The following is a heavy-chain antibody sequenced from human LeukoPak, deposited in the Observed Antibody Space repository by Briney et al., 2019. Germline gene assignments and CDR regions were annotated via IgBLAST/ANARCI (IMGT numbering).Heavy chain of an antibody. CDR3: AKGYCSSTSCHNWFDP. Sequence: GGSLRLSCAASGFTFSDYYMSWIRQAPGKGLEWVSYISSSGSTIYYADSVKGRFTISRDNAKNSLYLQMNSLRAEDTAVYYCAKGYCSSTSCHNWFDPWGQGTLVTVSS. D-gene: IGHD2-2*01. CDR1: GFTFSDYY. V-gene: IGHV3-11*01. CDR2: ISSSGSTI. J-gene: IGHJ5*02.